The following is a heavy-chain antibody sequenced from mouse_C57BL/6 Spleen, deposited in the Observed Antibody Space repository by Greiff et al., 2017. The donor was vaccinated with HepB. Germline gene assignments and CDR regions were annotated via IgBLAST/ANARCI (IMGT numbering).Heavy chain of an antibody. D-gene: IGHD1-2*01. CDR2: IHPNSGST. J-gene: IGHJ1*03. V-gene: IGHV1-64*01. CDR3: ARGDGRYFDV. Sequence: QVQLKQPGAELVKPGASVKLSCKASGYTFTSYWMHWVKQRPGQGLEWIGMIHPNSGSTNYNEKFKSKATLTVDKSSSTAYMQLSSLTSEDSAVYYCARGDGRYFDVWGTGTTVTVSS. CDR1: GYTFTSYW.